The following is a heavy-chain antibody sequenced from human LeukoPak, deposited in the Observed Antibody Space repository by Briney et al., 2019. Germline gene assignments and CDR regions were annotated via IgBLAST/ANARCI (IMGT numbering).Heavy chain of an antibody. J-gene: IGHJ4*02. V-gene: IGHV1-58*01. Sequence: SVKVSCKASGFTFTNSAVQWVRQARGQRLEWIGWIVVGNGNTNYAQKFQERVTITGDMSTNTAYLDLSSLRSEDTAVYYCAADLPYSNYGPLDYWGQGTLVTVSS. CDR3: AADLPYSNYGPLDY. D-gene: IGHD4-11*01. CDR1: GFTFTNSA. CDR2: IVVGNGNT.